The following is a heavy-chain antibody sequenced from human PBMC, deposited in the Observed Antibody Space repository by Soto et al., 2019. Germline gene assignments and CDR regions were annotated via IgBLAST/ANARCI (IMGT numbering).Heavy chain of an antibody. CDR1: GFTFSSYA. Sequence: QVQLVESGGGVVQPGRSLRLSCAASGFTFSSYAMHWVRQAPGKGLEWVAVISYDGSNKYYADSVKGRFTISRDNSKNTLYLQMNSLRAEDTAVYYCARSIVVVVAAPDPWGQGTLVTVSS. CDR2: ISYDGSNK. CDR3: ARSIVVVVAAPDP. J-gene: IGHJ5*02. D-gene: IGHD2-15*01. V-gene: IGHV3-30-3*01.